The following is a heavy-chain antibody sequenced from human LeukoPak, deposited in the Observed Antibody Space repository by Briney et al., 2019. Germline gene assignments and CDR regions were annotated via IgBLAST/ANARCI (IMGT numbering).Heavy chain of an antibody. V-gene: IGHV4-4*02. CDR2: IYHSGSI. CDR1: GGSISSRNW. CDR3: ARYNPTTENWFDP. D-gene: IGHD1-1*01. Sequence: SETLSLTCAVSGGSISSRNWWSWVRQPPGKGLEWIGEIYHSGSINYNPSLKSRVTISVDKSKNQFSLKLSSVTAADTAVYYCARYNPTTENWFDPWGQGTLVTVSS. J-gene: IGHJ5*02.